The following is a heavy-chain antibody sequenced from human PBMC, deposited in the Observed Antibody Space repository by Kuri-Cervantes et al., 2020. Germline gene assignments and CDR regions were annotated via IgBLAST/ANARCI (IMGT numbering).Heavy chain of an antibody. D-gene: IGHD3-3*01. CDR3: ATRSDFWSGYYF. Sequence: ASVKVSCKASGYTFTSYAMHWVRQAPGQRLEWMGWSNAGNGNTKYSQEFQGRVTITRDTSASTAYMELSSLRSEDMAVYYCATRSDFWSGYYFWGQGTLVTVSS. V-gene: IGHV1-3*02. J-gene: IGHJ4*02. CDR1: GYTFTSYA. CDR2: SNAGNGNT.